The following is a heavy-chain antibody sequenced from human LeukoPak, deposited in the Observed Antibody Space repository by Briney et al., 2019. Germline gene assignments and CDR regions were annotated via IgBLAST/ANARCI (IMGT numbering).Heavy chain of an antibody. CDR2: IYHSGST. CDR3: ARHILVAYGGGYFDY. CDR1: GFTFSSYAI. D-gene: IGHD3-16*01. J-gene: IGHJ4*02. Sequence: GSLRLSCAASGFTFSSYAISWVRQPPGKGLEWIGEIYHSGSTNYNPSLKSRVTMSVDTSKNQFSLKLSPVTAADTAVYYCARHILVAYGGGYFDYWGQGTLVTVSS. V-gene: IGHV4-4*02.